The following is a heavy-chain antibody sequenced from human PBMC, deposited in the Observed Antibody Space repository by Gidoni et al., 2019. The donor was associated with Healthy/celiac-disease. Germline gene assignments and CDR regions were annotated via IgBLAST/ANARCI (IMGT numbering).Heavy chain of an antibody. CDR3: AKITNKVVPATFDY. D-gene: IGHD2-2*01. Sequence: EVQLLESGGGWVQPGGSLSLSWAGSGFTFSSYAMSWVRQAPGKGLGWVSAISGSGGSTYYADSVKGRFTISRDNSKNTLYLQMNSLRAEDTAVYYCAKITNKVVPATFDYWGQGTLVTVSS. CDR1: GFTFSSYA. J-gene: IGHJ4*02. V-gene: IGHV3-23*01. CDR2: ISGSGGST.